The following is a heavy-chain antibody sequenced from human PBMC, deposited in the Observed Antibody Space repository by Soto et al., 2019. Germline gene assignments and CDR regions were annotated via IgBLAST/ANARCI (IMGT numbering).Heavy chain of an antibody. Sequence: QVQLVESGGGVVQPGTSLRLSCAASGITFSRSGMHWVRQARGKGLEWVTAISYDGSHTLYADSVKGRFTTSRDNSKNTLYLQMDSLRVDDTAVYYCAQDYPRGYYYYIDVWGRGTTVTIAS. J-gene: IGHJ6*03. CDR2: ISYDGSHT. D-gene: IGHD3-16*02. V-gene: IGHV3-30*18. CDR1: GITFSRSG. CDR3: AQDYPRGYYYYIDV.